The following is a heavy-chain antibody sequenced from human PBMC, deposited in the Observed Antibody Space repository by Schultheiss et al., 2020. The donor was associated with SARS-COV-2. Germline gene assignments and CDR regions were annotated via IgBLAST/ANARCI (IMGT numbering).Heavy chain of an antibody. J-gene: IGHJ4*02. Sequence: GGSLRLSCAASGFTFSSYGMHWVRQAPGKGLEWVAVISYAGSNKYYADSVKGRFTISRDNSKNTLYLQMNSLRDDDTAVYYCARDPKIGYFDYWGQGNLVTVSS. D-gene: IGHD3-22*01. CDR2: ISYAGSNK. V-gene: IGHV3-30*03. CDR1: GFTFSSYG. CDR3: ARDPKIGYFDY.